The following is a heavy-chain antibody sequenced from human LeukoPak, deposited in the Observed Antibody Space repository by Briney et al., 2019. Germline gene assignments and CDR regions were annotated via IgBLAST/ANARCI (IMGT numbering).Heavy chain of an antibody. CDR3: SLLAVASPQDY. J-gene: IGHJ4*02. D-gene: IGHD6-19*01. V-gene: IGHV3-48*03. CDR2: ISSSGSTV. CDR1: GFTFSTYE. Sequence: PGGSLRLSCAASGFTFSTYEMHWVRHAPGKGLEWVSDISSSGSTVYYADSVKGRFTTSRDNAKNFLYLQMHSLRAEDTAVYYCSLLAVASPQDYWGQGTQVTVSS.